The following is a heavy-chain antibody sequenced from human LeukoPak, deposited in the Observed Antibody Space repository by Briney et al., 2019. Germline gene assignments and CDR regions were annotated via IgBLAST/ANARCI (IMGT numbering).Heavy chain of an antibody. CDR2: INTNTGNP. Sequence: ASVKVSCKASGYTFTRYTMNWVRQAPGQGLEWMGWINTNTGNPSYAPGFTGRFVFSLDTSVSTAYLQVSSLKTEDTAVYYCARPGGTSYTYYYHGMDVWGQGTTVTVSS. CDR3: ARPGGTSYTYYYHGMDV. J-gene: IGHJ6*02. CDR1: GYTFTRYT. V-gene: IGHV7-4-1*02. D-gene: IGHD4-23*01.